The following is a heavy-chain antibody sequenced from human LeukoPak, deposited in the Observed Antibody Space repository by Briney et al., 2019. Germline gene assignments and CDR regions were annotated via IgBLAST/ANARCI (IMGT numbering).Heavy chain of an antibody. J-gene: IGHJ6*03. CDR1: GGSVSSSSYY. Sequence: PSETLSLTCTVSGGSVSSSSYYWRWIRQPPGKGLEWIGYIYYSASTNYNPSLKSRVTMSVDMCKNQFSLKLNSVTAAHTAMYYSARVGRLIDPYYMDVWGKGTTVTVSS. CDR3: ARVGRLIDPYYMDV. D-gene: IGHD5-12*01. V-gene: IGHV4-61*01. CDR2: IYYSAST.